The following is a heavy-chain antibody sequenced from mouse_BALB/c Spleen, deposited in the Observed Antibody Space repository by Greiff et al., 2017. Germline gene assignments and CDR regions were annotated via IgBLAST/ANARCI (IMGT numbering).Heavy chain of an antibody. CDR3: ARSRASYYGYGFAY. D-gene: IGHD1-2*01. Sequence: EVKLQQSGPELVKPGASVKMSCKASGYTFTSYVMHWVKQKPGQGLEWIGYINPYNDGTKYNEKFKGKATLTSDKSSSTAYMELSSLTSEDSAVYYCARSRASYYGYGFAYWGQGTLVTVSA. J-gene: IGHJ3*01. CDR1: GYTFTSYV. CDR2: INPYNDGT. V-gene: IGHV1-14*01.